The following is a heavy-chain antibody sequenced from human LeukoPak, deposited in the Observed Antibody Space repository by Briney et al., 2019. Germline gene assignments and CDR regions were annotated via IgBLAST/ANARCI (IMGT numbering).Heavy chain of an antibody. CDR1: GGSISSYY. CDR2: IYYSGST. D-gene: IGHD3-22*01. Sequence: PSETLSLTCTVSGGSISSYYWSWIRQPPGKGLEWIGYIYYSGSTNYNPSLKSRVTISVDTSKNQFSLKLSSVTAADTAVYYCARGHYDSSGIFDYWGQGTLVTVSS. J-gene: IGHJ4*02. CDR3: ARGHYDSSGIFDY. V-gene: IGHV4-59*01.